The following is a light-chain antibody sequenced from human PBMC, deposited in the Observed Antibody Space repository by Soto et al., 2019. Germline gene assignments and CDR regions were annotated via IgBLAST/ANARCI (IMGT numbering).Light chain of an antibody. CDR1: QGVSSSY. V-gene: IGKV3-20*01. CDR2: VAS. Sequence: EIVLTQSPGTLSLSPGERATLSCRASQGVSSSYLAWYQQKPGQAPRLLIYVASSSATGIPDRFSGSVSGTDFTLTISRLEPEDFAVYYSQQYGSSPPMYTFGKRTKLEIK. J-gene: IGKJ2*01. CDR3: QQYGSSPPMYT.